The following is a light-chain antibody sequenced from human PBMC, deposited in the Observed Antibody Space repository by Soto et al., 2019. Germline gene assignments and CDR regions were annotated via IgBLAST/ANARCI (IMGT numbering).Light chain of an antibody. CDR3: AAWDDSLNGPV. CDR2: SNN. J-gene: IGLJ3*02. V-gene: IGLV1-44*01. Sequence: QSVLTQPPSASGAPGQRVIISCSGTNSNIGSNTVNWYQQIPGTAPKLLIYSNNQRSSGVPDRFSGSKSDTSASLAISGLQSEDEADFYCAAWDDSLNGPVFGGGTKLTVL. CDR1: NSNIGSNT.